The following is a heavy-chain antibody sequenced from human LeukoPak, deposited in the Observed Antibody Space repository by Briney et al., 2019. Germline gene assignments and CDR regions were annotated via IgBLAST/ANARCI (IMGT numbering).Heavy chain of an antibody. J-gene: IGHJ4*02. V-gene: IGHV3-23*01. CDR2: ISTSGGDT. Sequence: PGGSLRLSCAASGFTFSNYAMYWVRQAPGKGLEWVSAISTSGGDTFYPDSVRGRFTISRDNSKNTLYLQMYSLRAGDTAVYYCAKGSAQYYFEYWGQGTLVTVSS. CDR3: AKGSAQYYFEY. CDR1: GFTFSNYA.